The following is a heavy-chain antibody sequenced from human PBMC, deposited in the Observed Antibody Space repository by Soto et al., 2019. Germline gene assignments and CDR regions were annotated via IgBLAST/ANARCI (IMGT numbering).Heavy chain of an antibody. CDR1: GFTFSSYG. D-gene: IGHD4-17*01. CDR3: AKVRATVTTYGYYYYYGMDV. CDR2: ISYDGSNK. J-gene: IGHJ6*02. V-gene: IGHV3-30*18. Sequence: HPGGSMRLSCAASGFTFSSYGMHWVRQAPGKGLEWVAVISYDGSNKYYADSVKGRFTISRDNSKNTLYLQMNSLRAEDTAVYYCAKVRATVTTYGYYYYYGMDVWGQGTTVTVSS.